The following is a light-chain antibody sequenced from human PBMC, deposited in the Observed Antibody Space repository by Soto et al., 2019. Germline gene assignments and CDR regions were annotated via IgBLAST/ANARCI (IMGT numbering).Light chain of an antibody. Sequence: DIQMTQSPSSLSASVGDRVTITCRASQSISSYLNWYQQKPGKAPKLLIYAASSLQSGVRSRVSGSGSGTEFTRTISSLQPEDFATYYCQQGYSPPQTFGQGTKVEIK. CDR3: QQGYSPPQT. J-gene: IGKJ1*01. CDR1: QSISSY. CDR2: AAS. V-gene: IGKV1-39*01.